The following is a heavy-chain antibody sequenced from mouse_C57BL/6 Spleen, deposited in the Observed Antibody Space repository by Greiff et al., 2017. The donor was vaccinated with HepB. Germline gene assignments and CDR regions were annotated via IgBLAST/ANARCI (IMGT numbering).Heavy chain of an antibody. CDR1: GFTFSSYG. CDR2: ISSGGSYT. CDR3: AKGDGYLYYYAMDY. Sequence: EVKLVESGGDLVKPGGSLKLSCAASGFTFSSYGMSWVRQTPDKRLEWVATISSGGSYTYYPDSVKGRFTISRDNAKNTLYLQMSSLKSEDTAMYYCAKGDGYLYYYAMDYWGQGTSVTVSS. J-gene: IGHJ4*01. D-gene: IGHD2-3*01. V-gene: IGHV5-6*01.